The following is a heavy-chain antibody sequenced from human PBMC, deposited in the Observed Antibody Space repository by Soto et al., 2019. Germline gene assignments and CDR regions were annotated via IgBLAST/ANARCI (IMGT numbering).Heavy chain of an antibody. CDR1: VDSISSSYW. Sequence: SETLSPTCVVSVDSISSSYWWSWVRQSPGKGLEWIGEIYHTCITNYNLSLKSRVTISVDKSNNQFSPMLHSVTAADTPVYYFAALPPGVVVVVTDIPTWGLGTLVTVSS. CDR2: IYHTCIT. D-gene: IGHD2-15*01. CDR3: AALPPGVVVVVTDIPT. J-gene: IGHJ5*02. V-gene: IGHV4-4*02.